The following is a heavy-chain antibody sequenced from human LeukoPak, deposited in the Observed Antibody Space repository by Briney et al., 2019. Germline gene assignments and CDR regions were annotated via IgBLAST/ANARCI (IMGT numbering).Heavy chain of an antibody. CDR3: ARDGLAAATLHWCFDL. CDR1: GFTFSDYF. CDR2: ISSSSSYI. Sequence: PGGSLRPSCAASGFTFSDYFMNWVRQAPGKGLEWVSSISSSSSYIYYADSVKGRFTISRDNARNSLYLQMNSLRAEDTAVYYCARDGLAAATLHWCFDLWGRGTLVTVSS. V-gene: IGHV3-21*01. D-gene: IGHD2-15*01. J-gene: IGHJ2*01.